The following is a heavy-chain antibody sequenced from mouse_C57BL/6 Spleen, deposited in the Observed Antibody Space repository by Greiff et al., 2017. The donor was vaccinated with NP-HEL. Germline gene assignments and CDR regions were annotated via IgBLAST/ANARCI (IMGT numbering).Heavy chain of an antibody. V-gene: IGHV1-9*01. CDR2: ILPGSGST. J-gene: IGHJ1*03. D-gene: IGHD1-1*01. CDR1: GYTFTGYW. CDR3: ARGRLGYGSSHWYFDV. Sequence: QVQLQQSGAELMKPGASVKLSCKATGYTFTGYWIEWVKQRPGHGLEWIGEILPGSGSTNYNEKFKGKATFTADTSSNTAYMQLSSLTTEDSAIYYCARGRLGYGSSHWYFDVWGTGTTVTVSS.